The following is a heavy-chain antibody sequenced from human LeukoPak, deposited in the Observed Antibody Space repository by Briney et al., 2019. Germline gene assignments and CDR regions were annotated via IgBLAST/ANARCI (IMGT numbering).Heavy chain of an antibody. CDR2: IYYSGST. CDR3: ARVSSSGWYENNLAY. D-gene: IGHD6-19*01. Sequence: SETLSLTCTVSGGSISSYYWSWIRQPPGKGLEWIGYIYYSGSTSYNPSLKSRVTISVDTSKNQFSLKLSSVTAADTAVYYCARVSSSGWYENNLAYWGQGTLVTVSS. J-gene: IGHJ4*02. V-gene: IGHV4-59*01. CDR1: GGSISSYY.